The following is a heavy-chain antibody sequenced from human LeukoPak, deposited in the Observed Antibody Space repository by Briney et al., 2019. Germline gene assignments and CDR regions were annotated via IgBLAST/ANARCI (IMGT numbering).Heavy chain of an antibody. Sequence: ASVKVSCKASGYTFTSYYMHWVRQAPGQGLEWMGIINPSGGSTNYAQKFQGRVTMTRDTSISTAYMELSRLRSDDTAVYYCARLAVAVTPFDYWGQGTLVTVSS. CDR2: INPSGGST. D-gene: IGHD6-19*01. J-gene: IGHJ4*02. CDR3: ARLAVAVTPFDY. CDR1: GYTFTSYY. V-gene: IGHV1-46*01.